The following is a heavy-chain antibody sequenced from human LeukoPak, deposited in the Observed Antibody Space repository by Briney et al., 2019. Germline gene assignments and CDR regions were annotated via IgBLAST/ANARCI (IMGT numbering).Heavy chain of an antibody. CDR2: INWNGGST. J-gene: IGHJ4*02. CDR1: GFTFDDYG. Sequence: PGGSLRLSCAASGFTFDDYGMSWVRQAPGKGLEWVSGINWNGGSTGYADSVKGRFTISRDNAKNSLYLQMNSLRAEDTALYYCARVASGDRYDYVWGSYRLTYYFDYRGQGTLVTVSS. CDR3: ARVASGDRYDYVWGSYRLTYYFDY. V-gene: IGHV3-20*04. D-gene: IGHD3-16*02.